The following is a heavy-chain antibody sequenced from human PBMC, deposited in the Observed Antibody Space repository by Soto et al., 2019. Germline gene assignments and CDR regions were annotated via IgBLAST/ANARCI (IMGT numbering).Heavy chain of an antibody. V-gene: IGHV3-30-3*01. CDR3: ARDIRDSGPYYFDY. CDR2: TSYDGSNK. Sequence: TGGSLRLSCAASGFTFSSFAMHWVRQAPGKGLEWVAVTSYDGSNKDYADSVKGRFTISRDNSKNTLYLQMNSLRAEDTAVYHFARDIRDSGPYYFDYWGQGXLVTVSS. CDR1: GFTFSSFA. J-gene: IGHJ4*02. D-gene: IGHD1-26*01.